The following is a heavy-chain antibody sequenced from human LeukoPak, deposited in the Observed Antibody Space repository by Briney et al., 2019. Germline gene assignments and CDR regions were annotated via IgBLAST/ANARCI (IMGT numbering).Heavy chain of an antibody. D-gene: IGHD6-13*01. CDR2: ISWDGGST. J-gene: IGHJ4*02. Sequence: GGSLRLSCAASGFNFDDYGMSWVRQAPGKGLEWVSLISWDGGSTYYADSVKGRFTISRDNSKNSLYLQMNSLRAEDTALYYCAAHSSSWYAIDYWGQGTLVTVSS. CDR1: GFNFDDYG. CDR3: AAHSSSWYAIDY. V-gene: IGHV3-43D*03.